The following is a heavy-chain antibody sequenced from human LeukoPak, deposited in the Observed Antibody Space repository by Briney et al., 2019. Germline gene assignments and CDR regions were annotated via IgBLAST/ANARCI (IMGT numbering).Heavy chain of an antibody. J-gene: IGHJ5*02. D-gene: IGHD6-13*01. CDR2: ISSSSSYI. Sequence: GGSLRLSCAASGFTFDTYNMNWVRQAPGKGLEWVSSISSSSSYIYYADSVKGRFTISRDNAKNSLYLQMSSLRAEDTAVYYCAVTYSSSWYNWFDPWGQGTLVTVSS. CDR3: AVTYSSSWYNWFDP. CDR1: GFTFDTYN. V-gene: IGHV3-21*01.